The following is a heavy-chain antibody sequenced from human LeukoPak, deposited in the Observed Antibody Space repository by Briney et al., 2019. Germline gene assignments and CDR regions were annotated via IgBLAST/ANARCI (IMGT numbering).Heavy chain of an antibody. CDR3: ARGTLGPDY. D-gene: IGHD2-2*01. J-gene: IGHJ4*02. CDR2: TDNDGTST. Sequence: GGSLRLSCAASGFTFSGHWMHWVRQAPGKGLVWVSRTDNDGTSTMYADFVLGRFTLSRDNTKNTLDLQMNSLRVEDTAVYYCARGTLGPDYWGQGTLVTVFS. CDR1: GFTFSGHW. V-gene: IGHV3-74*03.